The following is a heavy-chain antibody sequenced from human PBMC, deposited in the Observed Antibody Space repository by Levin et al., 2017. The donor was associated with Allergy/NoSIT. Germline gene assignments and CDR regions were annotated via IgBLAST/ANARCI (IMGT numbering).Heavy chain of an antibody. V-gene: IGHV4-34*01. CDR1: GGSFSGYY. D-gene: IGHD5-18*01. J-gene: IGHJ4*02. CDR2: INHSGST. Sequence: SETLSLTCAVYGGSFSGYYWSWIRQTPGKGLEWIGEINHSGSTNYNSSLKSRVTISGDTSKNQFSLKVSSVTAADTAVYYCARGGHSYGYGFDYWGQGTLVTVSS. CDR3: ARGGHSYGYGFDY.